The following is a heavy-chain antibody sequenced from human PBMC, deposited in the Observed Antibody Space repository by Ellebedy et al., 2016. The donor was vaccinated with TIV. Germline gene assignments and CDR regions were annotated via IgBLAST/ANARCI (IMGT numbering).Heavy chain of an antibody. D-gene: IGHD3-10*01. CDR1: GFTFSKYW. Sequence: PGGSLRLSCSGYGFTFSKYWISWVRQAKGKGLEWVANIKQDVTVRYYVDSVRGRFTISRDNTKNSLYQQMNSLRAEDTYVFYCAREVDGGAFDIWGPGPMVTVSS. V-gene: IGHV3-7*03. CDR3: AREVDGGAFDI. J-gene: IGHJ3*02. CDR2: IKQDVTVR.